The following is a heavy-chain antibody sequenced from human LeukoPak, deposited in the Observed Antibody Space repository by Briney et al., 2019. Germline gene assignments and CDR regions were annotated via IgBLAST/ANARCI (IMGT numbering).Heavy chain of an antibody. J-gene: IGHJ4*02. Sequence: SETLSLTCAVYGGSFSGYYWSWIRQPPGKGLEWIGEINHSESTKYNPSLKCRVTISVDTSQNQFSLKLSSVTAADTAVYYCARGHNTYYGSAPLGYWGQGTLVTVSS. D-gene: IGHD3-10*01. CDR1: GGSFSGYY. V-gene: IGHV4-34*01. CDR3: ARGHNTYYGSAPLGY. CDR2: INHSEST.